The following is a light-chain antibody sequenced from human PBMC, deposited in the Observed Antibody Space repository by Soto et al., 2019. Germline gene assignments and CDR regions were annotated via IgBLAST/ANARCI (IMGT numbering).Light chain of an antibody. CDR2: DVS. V-gene: IGLV2-14*03. CDR3: SSYTPSTIL. CDR1: SSDIGGYNY. J-gene: IGLJ2*01. Sequence: QSVLTQPASVSGSPGQSITISCTGTSSDIGGYNYVSWYQHHPGRAPKLMIYDVSNRPSGFSSRFSGSGSGNTASLTISGLQADDEADYYCSSYTPSTILFGGGTKVTVL.